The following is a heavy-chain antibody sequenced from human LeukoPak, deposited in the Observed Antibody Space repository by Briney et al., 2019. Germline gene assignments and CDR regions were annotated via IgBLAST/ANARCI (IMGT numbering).Heavy chain of an antibody. CDR1: GGSISNSY. V-gene: IGHV4-59*01. Sequence: SETLSLTCTVSGGSISNSYWSWIRQSPGKGLEWIGYIYNSGSTNYNLSLKSRVTISVDTSKNQFSLKLSSVTAADTVVYYCARDLTAQNWFDPWGQGTLVTVAS. J-gene: IGHJ5*02. CDR3: ARDLTAQNWFDP. CDR2: IYNSGST.